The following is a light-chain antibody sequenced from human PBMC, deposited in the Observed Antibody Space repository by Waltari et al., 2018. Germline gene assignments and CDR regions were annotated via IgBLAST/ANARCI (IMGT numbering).Light chain of an antibody. J-gene: IGLJ2*01. CDR3: AAWDDSLNGLV. CDR2: GNS. V-gene: IGLV1-44*01. CDR1: SSNIGSST. Sequence: QSVLTQPPSASGTPGQRVTISCSGSSSNIGSSTVNWYQKLPGTAPKLPIYGNSQRPSGVPDRFSGSKSGTSASLAISGLQSEDEAAYYCAAWDDSLNGLVFGGGTKLTVL.